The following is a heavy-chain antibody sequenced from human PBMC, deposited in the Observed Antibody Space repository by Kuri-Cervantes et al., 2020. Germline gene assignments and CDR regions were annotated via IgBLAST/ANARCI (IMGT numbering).Heavy chain of an antibody. CDR3: AKDGAISYDFWSGDFFNWFDP. CDR1: GFTFSSYG. V-gene: IGHV3-30*18. Sequence: GESLKISCAASGFTFSSYGMHWVRQAPGKGLEWVAVISYDGSNKYYADSVKGRFTISRDNSKNTLYLQMNSLRAEDTAVYYCAKDGAISYDFWSGDFFNWFDPWGQGTLVTVSS. D-gene: IGHD3-3*01. J-gene: IGHJ5*02. CDR2: ISYDGSNK.